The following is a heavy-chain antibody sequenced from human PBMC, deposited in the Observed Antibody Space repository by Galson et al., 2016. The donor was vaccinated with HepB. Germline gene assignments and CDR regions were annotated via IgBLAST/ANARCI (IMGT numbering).Heavy chain of an antibody. D-gene: IGHD1-1*01. CDR1: GSSFSVYT. Sequence: SLRLSCAFSGSSFSVYTMAWVRQAPGKGLEWMSSITGSGRTTFYAHSLEGRISISRDNSQNTLFLQIHHLRDEDTAFYYCATGGILQAPHWGRGTLVTVSS. CDR3: ATGGILQAPH. CDR2: ITGSGRTT. J-gene: IGHJ4*02. V-gene: IGHV3-23*01.